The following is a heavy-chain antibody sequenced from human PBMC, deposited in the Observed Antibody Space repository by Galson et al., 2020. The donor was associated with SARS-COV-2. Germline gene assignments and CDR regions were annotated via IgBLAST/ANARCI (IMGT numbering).Heavy chain of an antibody. Sequence: NSGGSLRLSCAGSGVSFAPYTMNWVRQAPGKGLEWVASISASGSYIFYGDSVRGRFTVSRDNSQNSLFLQMDSVRDEDTAVYYCTRAHESGSVYYFYRDVWGEGTPVTVSS. V-gene: IGHV3-21*06. J-gene: IGHJ6*03. CDR2: ISASGSYI. D-gene: IGHD3-10*01. CDR1: GVSFAPYT. CDR3: TRAHESGSVYYFYRDV.